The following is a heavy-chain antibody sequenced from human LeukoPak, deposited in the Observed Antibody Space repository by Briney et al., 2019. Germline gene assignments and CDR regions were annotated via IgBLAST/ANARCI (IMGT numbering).Heavy chain of an antibody. D-gene: IGHD1-1*01. J-gene: IGHJ4*02. CDR3: ARGFQLESTGY. Sequence: PGGSLRLSCAASGFTFSSYSMNWVRQAPGKGLEWVSYISSSSSTIYYADSVKGRFTISRDNAKNSLYLQMNGLRAEDTAVYYCARGFQLESTGYWGQGTLVTVSS. CDR2: ISSSSSTI. CDR1: GFTFSSYS. V-gene: IGHV3-48*01.